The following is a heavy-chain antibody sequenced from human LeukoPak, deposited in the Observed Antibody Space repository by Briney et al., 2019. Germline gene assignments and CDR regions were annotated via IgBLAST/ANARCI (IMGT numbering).Heavy chain of an antibody. CDR2: MNPNSGNT. V-gene: IGHV1-8*01. Sequence: GASVKVSCKASGYTFTSYDINWVRQATGQGLEWMGWMNPNSGNTGYAQKFQGRVTMTRNTSISTAYMELSSLRSEDTAVYYCARGLLWFGELSNYYYGMDVWGQGTTVTVSS. CDR1: GYTFTSYD. J-gene: IGHJ6*02. CDR3: ARGLLWFGELSNYYYGMDV. D-gene: IGHD3-10*01.